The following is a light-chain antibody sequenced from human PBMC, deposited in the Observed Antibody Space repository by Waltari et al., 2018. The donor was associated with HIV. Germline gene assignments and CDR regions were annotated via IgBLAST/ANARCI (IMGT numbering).Light chain of an antibody. J-gene: IGKJ1*01. CDR2: QAS. CDR3: QQYNTYPWT. V-gene: IGKV1-5*03. CDR1: QSISSW. Sequence: DIQMTQSPSTLSASVGDRVTITCRASQSISSWLAWYQQKPGKAPKLLIFQASSLETGVPSRFSGRESGTEFTLTISSLQPDDFATYYCQQYNTYPWTFGQGTRVEIK.